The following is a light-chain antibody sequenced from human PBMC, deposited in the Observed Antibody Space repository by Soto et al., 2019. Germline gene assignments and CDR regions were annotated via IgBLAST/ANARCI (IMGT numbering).Light chain of an antibody. J-gene: IGKJ4*01. CDR1: QPISIW. Sequence: IQVTQSPSSVSASVGDRVTITCRASQPISIWLAWYQQKPGQPPKVLIYSASTLRSGVPSRFSGSESGTLFTLTITNLQPEDFATYFCQQASSFPLTFGGGTKVEVK. CDR3: QQASSFPLT. V-gene: IGKV1-12*01. CDR2: SAS.